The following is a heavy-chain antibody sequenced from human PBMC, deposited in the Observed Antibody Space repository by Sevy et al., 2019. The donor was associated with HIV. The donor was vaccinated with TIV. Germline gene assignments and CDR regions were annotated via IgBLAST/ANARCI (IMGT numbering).Heavy chain of an antibody. D-gene: IGHD3-3*01. J-gene: IGHJ5*02. CDR2: IYYSGST. CDR3: ARSGFLERAGSTRGPRNWFDP. CDR1: GGSMRNFY. V-gene: IGHV4-59*13. Sequence: SETLSLTCSVSGGSMRNFYWSWIRQPPGKGLEWIGNIYYSGSTNYNPSLKSRVTMSVDTSKNQFSLKLSSVTAADTAVYYCARSGFLERAGSTRGPRNWFDPWGQGTLVTVSS.